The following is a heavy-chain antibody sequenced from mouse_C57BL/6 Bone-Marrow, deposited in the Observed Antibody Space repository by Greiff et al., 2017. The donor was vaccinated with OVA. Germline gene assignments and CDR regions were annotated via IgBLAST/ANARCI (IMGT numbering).Heavy chain of an antibody. Sequence: EVQRVESGPELVKPGASVKMSCKASGYTFTDYNMHWVKQSHGKSLEWIGYINPNNGGTSYNQKFKGKATLTVNKSSSTAYMELRSLTSEDSAVYYCARKVYDGYYGYFDYWGQGTTLTVSS. CDR1: GYTFTDYN. J-gene: IGHJ2*01. CDR2: INPNNGGT. D-gene: IGHD2-3*01. CDR3: ARKVYDGYYGYFDY. V-gene: IGHV1-22*01.